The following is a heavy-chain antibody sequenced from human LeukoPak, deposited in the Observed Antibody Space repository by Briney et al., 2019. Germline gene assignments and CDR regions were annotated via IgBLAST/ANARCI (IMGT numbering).Heavy chain of an antibody. J-gene: IGHJ4*02. V-gene: IGHV3-30*18. Sequence: GRSLRLSCAASGITFTTFGIHWVRQAPGKGLEWVAAISPDGNLEYYTDSAKGRFTISRDNSKNMIYLQMSSLRGEDSALYYCAKINNNDDYWGQGTLVTVSS. D-gene: IGHD1/OR15-1a*01. CDR1: GITFTTFG. CDR2: ISPDGNLE. CDR3: AKINNNDDY.